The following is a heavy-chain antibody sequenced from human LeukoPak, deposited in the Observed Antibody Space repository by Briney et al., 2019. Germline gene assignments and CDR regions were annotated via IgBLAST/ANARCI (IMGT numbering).Heavy chain of an antibody. D-gene: IGHD3-10*01. V-gene: IGHV3-11*04. CDR1: EFTFSDYY. Sequence: GGSLRLSCAASEFTFSDYYMSWIRQAPGKGLAWVSYISSTASTKYYADSVKGRFTISRDNANNSLYLQMNMMRAEETGVYYCARCGDGLPCDFDYWGQGTLVTVSS. CDR2: ISSTASTK. J-gene: IGHJ4*02. CDR3: ARCGDGLPCDFDY.